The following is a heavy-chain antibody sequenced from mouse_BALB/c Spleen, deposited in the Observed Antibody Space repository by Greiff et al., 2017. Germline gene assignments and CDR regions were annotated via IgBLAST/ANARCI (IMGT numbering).Heavy chain of an antibody. D-gene: IGHD2-10*02. V-gene: IGHV3-8*02. CDR3: ARWYGNYPYAMDY. CDR2: ISYSGST. J-gene: IGHJ4*01. Sequence: EVQLQESGPSLVKPSQTLSLTCSVTGDSITSGYWNWIRKFPGNKLEYMGYISYSGSTYYNPSLKSRISITRDTSKNQYYLQLNSVTTEDTATYYCARWYGNYPYAMDYWGQGTSVTVAS. CDR1: GDSITSGY.